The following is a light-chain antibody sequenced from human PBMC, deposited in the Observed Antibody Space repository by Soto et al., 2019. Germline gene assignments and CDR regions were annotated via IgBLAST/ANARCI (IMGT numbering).Light chain of an antibody. Sequence: QSALTQPPSASGSPGQSVTISCTGTSSDVGGYNYVSWHQQHPGKAPKLMIYEVTKRPSGVPDRFSGSKSGNTASMTVSGLQAEDEADYYCSSYAGSNNPVFGGGTKVTVL. CDR1: SSDVGGYNY. CDR3: SSYAGSNNPV. CDR2: EVT. J-gene: IGLJ3*02. V-gene: IGLV2-8*01.